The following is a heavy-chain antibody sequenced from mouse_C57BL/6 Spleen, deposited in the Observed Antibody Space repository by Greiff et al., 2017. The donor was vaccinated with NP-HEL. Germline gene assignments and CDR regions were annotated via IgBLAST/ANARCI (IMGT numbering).Heavy chain of an antibody. CDR2: IDPEDGDT. CDR3: ARAEYYGSLYYFDY. J-gene: IGHJ2*01. D-gene: IGHD1-1*01. Sequence: EVKLQESGAELVKPGASVKLSCTASGFNIKDYYMHWVKQRTEQGLEWIGRIDPEDGDTNYAPKFQGKATITADTSSNTAYLQLSSLTSEDTAVYYCARAEYYGSLYYFDYWGKGTTLTVSS. CDR1: GFNIKDYY. V-gene: IGHV14-2*01.